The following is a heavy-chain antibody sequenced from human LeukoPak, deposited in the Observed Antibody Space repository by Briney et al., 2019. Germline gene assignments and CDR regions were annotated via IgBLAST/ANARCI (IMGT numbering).Heavy chain of an antibody. CDR2: IYYSGST. CDR1: GGSISSSSWY. Sequence: SETLSLTCTVSGGSISSSSWYWGWIRQPPGKGLEWIGYIYYSGSTYYNPSLKSRVTISVDTSKNQFSLKLSSVTAADTAVYYCARDQGSRDGGGGMPDAFDIWGQGTMVTVSS. CDR3: ARDQGSRDGGGGMPDAFDI. D-gene: IGHD5-24*01. J-gene: IGHJ3*02. V-gene: IGHV4-31*03.